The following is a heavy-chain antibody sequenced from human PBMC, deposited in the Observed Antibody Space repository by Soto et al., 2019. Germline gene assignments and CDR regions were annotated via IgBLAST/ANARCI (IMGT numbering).Heavy chain of an antibody. V-gene: IGHV3-30-3*01. J-gene: IGHJ4*02. CDR2: ISYDGSNK. CDR3: ARGAYSSGWTHYFDT. CDR1: GFTFSSYA. D-gene: IGHD6-25*01. Sequence: PGGSLRLSCVASGFTFSSYAMHWVRQAPGKGLGWVAVISYDGSNKYYADSVKGRFTISRDNSKNTVYLQVSSLKTEDTTVYYCARGAYSSGWTHYFDTWGQGTPVTVSS.